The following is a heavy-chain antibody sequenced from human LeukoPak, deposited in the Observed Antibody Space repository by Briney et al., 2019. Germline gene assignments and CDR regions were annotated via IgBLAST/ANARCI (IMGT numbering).Heavy chain of an antibody. Sequence: SVKFSCKASGGTFSSYTISWVRQAPGQGLEWMGRIIPILGIANYAQKFQGRVTITADKSTSTAYMELSSLRSEDTAVYYCARDLRHSSNWFDPWGQGTLVTVSS. J-gene: IGHJ5*02. CDR1: GGTFSSYT. CDR3: ARDLRHSSNWFDP. V-gene: IGHV1-69*04. CDR2: IIPILGIA. D-gene: IGHD6-13*01.